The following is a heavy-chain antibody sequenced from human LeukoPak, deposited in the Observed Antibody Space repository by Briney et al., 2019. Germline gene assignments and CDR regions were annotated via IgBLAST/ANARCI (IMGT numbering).Heavy chain of an antibody. CDR3: AKVVVGTVIVVASSNFYYYYMDV. V-gene: IGHV3-23*01. CDR1: GFTFNNYA. D-gene: IGHD3-22*01. CDR2: ISGSDAGT. Sequence: PGGSLRLSCAASGFTFNNYAMSWVRQAPGKGLEWVSAISGSDAGTYYADSVKGRFTISRDNSKNTLYLQMNSLRAEDAAVYYCAKVVVGTVIVVASSNFYYYYMDVWGKGTTVTISS. J-gene: IGHJ6*03.